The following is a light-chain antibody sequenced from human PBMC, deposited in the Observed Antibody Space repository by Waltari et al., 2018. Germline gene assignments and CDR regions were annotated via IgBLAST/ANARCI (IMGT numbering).Light chain of an antibody. J-gene: IGKJ4*01. Sequence: IQLTQSPSSLPASVGHRVTITCRASQGINTYLAWYQQKPGKAPNLLIYAASTLQSGVPSRFNGSGSGTEFTLTISSLQPEDFATYCCQQVKSYPLTFGGGTTVEIK. CDR2: AAS. CDR1: QGINTY. CDR3: QQVKSYPLT. V-gene: IGKV1-9*01.